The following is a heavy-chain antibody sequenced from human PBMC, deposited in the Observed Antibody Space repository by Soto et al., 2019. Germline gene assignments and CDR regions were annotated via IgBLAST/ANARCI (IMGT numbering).Heavy chain of an antibody. V-gene: IGHV3-53*01. J-gene: IGHJ3*01. Sequence: DVQLVESGGGLIQPWESLRLSCAAFGLTISGKKYVAWFRQAPGKGLEWVSALYDVDGSFYADSVTGRFTTSSDSSKTTVYLQMNDLRPDDTAVYYCATWHEREHAFDVWGQGTTVTISS. CDR1: GLTISGKKY. CDR3: ATWHEREHAFDV. D-gene: IGHD1-1*01. CDR2: LYDVDGS.